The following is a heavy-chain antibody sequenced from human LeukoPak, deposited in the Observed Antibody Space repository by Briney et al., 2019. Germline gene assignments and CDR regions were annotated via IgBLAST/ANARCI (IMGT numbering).Heavy chain of an antibody. CDR1: GFSFEESA. D-gene: IGHD2-8*01. Sequence: GGSLRLSCTGSGFSFEESAMHWGRQVPEKGLGWVAHISGDNAGIDYADSVRGRCTVSRDNVKNSLYLQMNNLRVEDTALYYCVKEGSVCTDGLCRYFDRGGQGTLVTVSS. V-gene: IGHV3-9*01. CDR2: ISGDNAGI. CDR3: VKEGSVCTDGLCRYFDR. J-gene: IGHJ4*02.